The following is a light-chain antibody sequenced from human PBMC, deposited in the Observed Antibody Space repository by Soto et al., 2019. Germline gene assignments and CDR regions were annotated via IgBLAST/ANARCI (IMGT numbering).Light chain of an antibody. V-gene: IGKV3-20*01. CDR1: QSVSSKY. Sequence: TALTQSPGTLSLSPGERVTLSCRASQSVSSKYLGWYQQKPGKTPRLLIYGASSMATGIPDRFSGSGSGTDFTLTISRLEPEDFAMYYCQQYGSSALTFGGGTKVVIK. CDR3: QQYGSSALT. J-gene: IGKJ4*01. CDR2: GAS.